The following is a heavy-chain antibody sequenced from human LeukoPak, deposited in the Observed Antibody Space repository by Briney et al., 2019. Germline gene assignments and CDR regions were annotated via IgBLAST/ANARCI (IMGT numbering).Heavy chain of an antibody. Sequence: SSETLSLTCSVSGASFSTNYWSWIRQPPGRGLEWLGYVFDSGSTNYNPSLKSRVTISVDTSTKQFSLRLSSVTAADTAVYYCARLYQQSKWKYYYYYMDVWGKGTAVTVSS. J-gene: IGHJ6*03. D-gene: IGHD1-1*01. CDR2: VFDSGST. CDR3: ARLYQQSKWKYYYYYMDV. CDR1: GASFSTNY. V-gene: IGHV4-59*01.